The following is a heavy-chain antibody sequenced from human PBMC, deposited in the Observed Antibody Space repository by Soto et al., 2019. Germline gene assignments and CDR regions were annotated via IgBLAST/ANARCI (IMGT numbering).Heavy chain of an antibody. D-gene: IGHD2-2*01. CDR3: ARGGKIADQLLGNSGMDV. V-gene: IGHV4-34*01. Sequence: SETLSLTCAVYGGYFSGYSWSWIRQPPGKGLAWIGEINHSGSTNYHPSLQSRVTISVDTSKNHFSLKRRSVTASDTAVYYCARGGKIADQLLGNSGMDVWRQGTTVTVSS. CDR1: GGYFSGYS. J-gene: IGHJ6*02. CDR2: INHSGST.